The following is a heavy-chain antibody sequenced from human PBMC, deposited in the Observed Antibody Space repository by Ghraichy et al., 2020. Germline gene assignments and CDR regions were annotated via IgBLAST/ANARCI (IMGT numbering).Heavy chain of an antibody. CDR3: ARLGILGY. J-gene: IGHJ4*02. Sequence: GESLNISCAASGFTVSSNYMSWVRQAPGKGLEWVSVIYSGGSAYYADSVKGRFTISRDNSKNTLYLQMNSLRAEDTAVYYCARLGILGYWGQGTLVTVSS. CDR1: GFTVSSNY. CDR2: IYSGGSA. V-gene: IGHV3-66*04. D-gene: IGHD7-27*01.